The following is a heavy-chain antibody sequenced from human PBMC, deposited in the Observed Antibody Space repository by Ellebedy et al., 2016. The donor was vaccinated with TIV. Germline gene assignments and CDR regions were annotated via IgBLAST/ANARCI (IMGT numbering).Heavy chain of an antibody. D-gene: IGHD3-9*01. Sequence: SETLSLTXTVSGGSISSSSYYWGWIRQPPGKGLEWIGSIYYSGSTYYNPSLKSRVTISVDTSKNQFSLKLSSVTAADTAVYYCARGRPSSERTRYFDWRPYNWFDPWGQGTLVTVSS. CDR1: GGSISSSSYY. CDR2: IYYSGST. CDR3: ARGRPSSERTRYFDWRPYNWFDP. V-gene: IGHV4-39*01. J-gene: IGHJ5*02.